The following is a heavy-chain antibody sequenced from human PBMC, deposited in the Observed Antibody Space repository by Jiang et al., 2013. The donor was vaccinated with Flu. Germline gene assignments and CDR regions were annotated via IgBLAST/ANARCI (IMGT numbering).Heavy chain of an antibody. CDR3: ARKEDDYVWGSYRNYYYYYGMDV. Sequence: GLVKPGGSLRLSCAASGFTFSSYSMNWVRQAPGKGLEWVSSISSSSSYIYYADSVKGRFTISRDNAKNSPYLQMNSLRAEDTAVYYCARKEDDYVWGSYRNYYYYYGMDVWGKGTTVTVSS. J-gene: IGHJ6*04. D-gene: IGHD3-16*02. V-gene: IGHV3-21*01. CDR1: GFTFSSYS. CDR2: ISSSSSYI.